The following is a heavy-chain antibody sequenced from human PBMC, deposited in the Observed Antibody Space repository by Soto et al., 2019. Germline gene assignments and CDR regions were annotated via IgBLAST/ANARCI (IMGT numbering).Heavy chain of an antibody. D-gene: IGHD2-2*01. CDR1: VYTYTGYY. Sequence: GASVKVSCKASVYTYTGYYMHWVRQAPGQGLEWMGWINPNSGGTNYAQKFQGWVTMTRDTSISTAYMELSRLRSDDTAVYYCARAPGGVVVPAAHYYYYGMDVWGQGTTVTVSS. V-gene: IGHV1-2*04. CDR3: ARAPGGVVVPAAHYYYYGMDV. CDR2: INPNSGGT. J-gene: IGHJ6*02.